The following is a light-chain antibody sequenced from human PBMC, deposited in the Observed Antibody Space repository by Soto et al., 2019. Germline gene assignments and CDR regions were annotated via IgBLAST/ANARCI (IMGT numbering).Light chain of an antibody. Sequence: DIQMTQSPSSLSASVGDRVIITCRASQNIGDYLNWYQQIPGKAPRLLIYSASSLQSGVSSRFSGSGSATDFTLTINSLQREDFAIYSCQQSYTSPLTFGGGTKVDIK. CDR2: SAS. CDR1: QNIGDY. J-gene: IGKJ4*01. CDR3: QQSYTSPLT. V-gene: IGKV1-39*01.